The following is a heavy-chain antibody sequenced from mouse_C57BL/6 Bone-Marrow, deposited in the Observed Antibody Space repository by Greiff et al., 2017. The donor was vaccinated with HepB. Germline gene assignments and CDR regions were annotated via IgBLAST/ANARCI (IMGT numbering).Heavy chain of an antibody. J-gene: IGHJ4*01. CDR1: GYSITSGYY. Sequence: ESGPGLVKPSQSLSLTCSVTGYSITSGYYWNWIRQFPGNNLEWMGYISYDGSNNYNPSLKNRISITRDTSKNQFFLKLNSVTTEDTATYYCAREGNYYAMDYWGQGTSVTVSS. CDR2: ISYDGSN. V-gene: IGHV3-6*01. CDR3: AREGNYYAMDY.